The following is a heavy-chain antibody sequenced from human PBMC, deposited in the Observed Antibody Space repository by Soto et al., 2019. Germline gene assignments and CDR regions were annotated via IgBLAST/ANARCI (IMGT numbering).Heavy chain of an antibody. CDR2: IYYSGST. J-gene: IGHJ4*02. V-gene: IGHV4-30-4*01. CDR3: ARGAYSSSSSYFDY. CDR1: GGSVSSGDYF. Sequence: SETLTLTCTVSGGSVSSGDYFWSWIRQPPGKGLEWIGYIYYSGSTYYNPSLESRVTISVDTSKNQFSLKLSSVTAADTAVYYCARGAYSSSSSYFDYWGQGTLVTVSS. D-gene: IGHD6-6*01.